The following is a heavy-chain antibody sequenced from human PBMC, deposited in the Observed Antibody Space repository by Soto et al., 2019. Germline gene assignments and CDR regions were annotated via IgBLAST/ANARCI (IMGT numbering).Heavy chain of an antibody. V-gene: IGHV4-34*01. Sequence: QVQLQQWGAGLLKPSETLSLTCAVYGGSFSGYYWSWIRQPPGKGLEWIGEINHSGSTNYNPSLKSRVPLSEAPSKTQFALKLSSVAAADTAVYYCARGRTTIVRAALGGMDVWGQGTTVTVSS. CDR3: ARGRTTIVRAALGGMDV. CDR1: GGSFSGYY. CDR2: INHSGST. J-gene: IGHJ6*02. D-gene: IGHD3-10*01.